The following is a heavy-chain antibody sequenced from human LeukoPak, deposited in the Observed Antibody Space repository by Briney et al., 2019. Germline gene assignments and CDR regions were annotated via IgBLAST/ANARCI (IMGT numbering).Heavy chain of an antibody. J-gene: IGHJ4*02. CDR1: GFTVSSNY. D-gene: IGHD2-15*01. Sequence: GGSLRLSCAASGFTVSSNYMSWVRQAPGKGLEWVSVIYSGGSTYYADPVKGRFTISRDNSKNTLYLQMNSLRAEDTAVYYCATRRDCSGGSCYSTLDYWGQGTLVTVSS. V-gene: IGHV3-53*01. CDR2: IYSGGST. CDR3: ATRRDCSGGSCYSTLDY.